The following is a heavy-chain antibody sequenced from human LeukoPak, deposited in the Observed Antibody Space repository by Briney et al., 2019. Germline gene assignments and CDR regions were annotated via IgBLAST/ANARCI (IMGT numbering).Heavy chain of an antibody. Sequence: PGGSLRLSCAASGFTFSSYSMNWVRQAPGKGLEWVSYISSSSSTIYYADSVKGRFTISRDNAKNSLYLQMNSLRAEDTAVYYCARAPTRHITIFGVVIRGPGPRFDPWGQGTLVTVSS. CDR3: ARAPTRHITIFGVVIRGPGPRFDP. CDR2: ISSSSSTI. CDR1: GFTFSSYS. V-gene: IGHV3-48*01. J-gene: IGHJ5*02. D-gene: IGHD3-3*01.